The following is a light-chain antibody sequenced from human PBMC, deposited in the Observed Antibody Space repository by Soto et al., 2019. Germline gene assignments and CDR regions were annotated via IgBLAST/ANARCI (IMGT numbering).Light chain of an antibody. V-gene: IGKV3-20*01. J-gene: IGKJ1*01. Sequence: ESVLMEAPGTLSLSPGERATLSCRASQIVTSDYLAWYQHKAGQAPRLLIYDASSRATGIPDRFSGSGSGTGFTLTISRVEPEDFAVYYCQQYGRSPTFGQGTKVVIK. CDR1: QIVTSDY. CDR2: DAS. CDR3: QQYGRSPT.